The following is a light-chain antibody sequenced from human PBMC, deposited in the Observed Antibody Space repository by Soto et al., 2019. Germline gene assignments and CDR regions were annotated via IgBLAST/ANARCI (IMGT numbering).Light chain of an antibody. J-gene: IGKJ4*01. CDR1: QAIRTA. V-gene: IGKV1-39*01. Sequence: IQLTQSPSSLYASVGDRVTITCRASQAIRTALGWYQQKPGKVPKLLIYAASSLQSGVPSRFSGSGSGTDFTLTISSLQPEDFATYYCQQSYSTPLTFGGGTKVDNK. CDR2: AAS. CDR3: QQSYSTPLT.